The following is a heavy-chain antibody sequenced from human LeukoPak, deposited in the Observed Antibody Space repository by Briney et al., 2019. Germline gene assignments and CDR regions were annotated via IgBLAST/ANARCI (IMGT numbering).Heavy chain of an antibody. CDR2: ISGDGTDP. CDR1: GFTFNIHW. CDR3: ARELGDMDV. V-gene: IGHV3-74*01. D-gene: IGHD3-3*01. Sequence: GGSLRLSCAASGFTFNIHWMHWVRHAPGKGLVWVAGISGDGTDPKYAESVKGRFTISRDNGENTLYLQMNSLRNEDTALYYCARELGDMDVWGKGTTVTVSS. J-gene: IGHJ6*03.